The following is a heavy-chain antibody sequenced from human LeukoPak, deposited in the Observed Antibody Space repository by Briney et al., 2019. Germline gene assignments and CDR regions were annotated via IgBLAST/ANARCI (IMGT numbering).Heavy chain of an antibody. CDR3: ASVHDQFGKDV. CDR2: IDYSGST. CDR1: GGSISGGGYS. Sequence: PSQTLSLTCAVSGGSISGGGYSWTWIRQPPGKGLEWVALIDYSGSTYYNPSLKSRVTISVDRSKNQFSLKVMSVTAADTAVYFCASVHDQFGKDVWGQGTTVTVSS. D-gene: IGHD3-16*01. J-gene: IGHJ6*02. V-gene: IGHV4-30-2*01.